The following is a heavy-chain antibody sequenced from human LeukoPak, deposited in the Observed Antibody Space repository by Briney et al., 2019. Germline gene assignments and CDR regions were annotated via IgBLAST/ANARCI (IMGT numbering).Heavy chain of an antibody. V-gene: IGHV4-39*01. D-gene: IGHD3-10*01. J-gene: IGHJ4*02. Sequence: PSETLSLTCTVSGGSVSSSSYYWGWIRQTPGKGLEWIGSINYRGSTYYNPSLKSRVTISVDTSENQFSLKLSSVTAADTAVYYCARYVVYGSGKYYFDYWGQGTLVTVSS. CDR3: ARYVVYGSGKYYFDY. CDR1: GGSVSSSSYY. CDR2: INYRGST.